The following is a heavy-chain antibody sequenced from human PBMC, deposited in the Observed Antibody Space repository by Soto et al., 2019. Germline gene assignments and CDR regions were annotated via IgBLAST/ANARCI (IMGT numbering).Heavy chain of an antibody. V-gene: IGHV1-18*01. J-gene: IGHJ4*02. D-gene: IGHD6-19*01. Sequence: QVQLVQSGAEVKKPGASVKVSCKASGYTFTSYGISWVRQAPGQGREWMGWISAYNGNTNYAQKLQGRVTMTTDTSTSTAYMELRSRRSDDTAVYYCARESRYSSGWSSFELDYWGQGTLVTVSS. CDR2: ISAYNGNT. CDR3: ARESRYSSGWSSFELDY. CDR1: GYTFTSYG.